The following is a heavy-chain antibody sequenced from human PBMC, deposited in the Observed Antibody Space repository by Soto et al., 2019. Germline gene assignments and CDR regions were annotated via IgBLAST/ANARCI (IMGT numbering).Heavy chain of an antibody. J-gene: IGHJ3*02. V-gene: IGHV1-24*01. Sequence: ASVKVSCKASGYIFTNHYIHWVRQAPGQGLEWMGGFDPEDGETIYAQKFQGRVTMTEDTSTDTAYMELSSLRSEDTAVYYCATAPYSSGWYESHAFDIWGQGTMVTVSS. CDR2: FDPEDGET. D-gene: IGHD6-19*01. CDR1: GYIFTNHY. CDR3: ATAPYSSGWYESHAFDI.